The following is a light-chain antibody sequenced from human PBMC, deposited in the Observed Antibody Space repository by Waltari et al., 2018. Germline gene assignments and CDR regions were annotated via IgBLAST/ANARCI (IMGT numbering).Light chain of an antibody. CDR1: QSIRNN. CDR3: QQYHISPLT. J-gene: IGKJ4*01. V-gene: IGKV3D-15*01. CDR2: GAS. Sequence: EIVMTQSPATLSVSPGERATXSGRASQSIRNNLAWYQQTPGQPPRPLMYGASTRATGIPARFSGSGSGTEFTLTISSLQSEDFVVYYCQQYHISPLTFGGGTKVEIK.